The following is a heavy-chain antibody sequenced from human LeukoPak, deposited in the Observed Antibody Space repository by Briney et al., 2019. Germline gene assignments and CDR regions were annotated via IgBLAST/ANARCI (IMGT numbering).Heavy chain of an antibody. Sequence: GRSLRLSCAASGFTFSSYGMHWVRQAPGKGLEWVAVISYDGSNKYYADSVKGRFTISRDNSKNTLYLQMNSLRAEDTAVYYCALTDIWGQGTMVTVPS. J-gene: IGHJ3*02. CDR3: ALTDI. CDR1: GFTFSSYG. V-gene: IGHV3-30*03. CDR2: ISYDGSNK.